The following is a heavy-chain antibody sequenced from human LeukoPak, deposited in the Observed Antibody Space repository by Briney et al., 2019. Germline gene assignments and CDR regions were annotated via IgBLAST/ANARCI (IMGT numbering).Heavy chain of an antibody. CDR3: ARASGNEGWFDP. J-gene: IGHJ5*02. CDR2: MNPISGNT. V-gene: IGHV1-8*01. D-gene: IGHD1-1*01. CDR1: GYTFTNHD. Sequence: VKVSCKASGYTFTNHDINWVRQATGQGLEWMGWMNPISGNTGYAQKFQGGVTMTRDTSISTAYMELSSLRSDDTAMYYCARASGNEGWFDPWGQGTLVTVSS.